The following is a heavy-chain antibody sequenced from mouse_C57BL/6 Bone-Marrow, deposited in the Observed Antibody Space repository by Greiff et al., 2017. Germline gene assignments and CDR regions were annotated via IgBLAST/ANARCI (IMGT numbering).Heavy chain of an antibody. D-gene: IGHD2-2*01. V-gene: IGHV5-9*01. J-gene: IGHJ4*01. CDR2: ISGGGGNT. CDR3: ARQGPYGYDEAMDY. CDR1: GFTFSSYT. Sequence: EVKLVESGGGLVKPGGSLKLSCAASGFTFSSYTMSWVRQTPEKRLEWVATISGGGGNTYYPDSVKGRFTISRDNAKNTLYLQMSRLRSEDTALYYCARQGPYGYDEAMDYWGQGTSVTVSS.